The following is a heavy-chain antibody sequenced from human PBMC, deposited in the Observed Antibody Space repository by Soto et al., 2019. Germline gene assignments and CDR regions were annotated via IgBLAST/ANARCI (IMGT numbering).Heavy chain of an antibody. Sequence: EVQLLESGGGLVQPGGSLRLSCAASGFTFSSYAMSWVRQAPGKGLEWVSVISGSGGSTYYADSVKGRFTISRDNSKNTLYLQMNSLRAEDTAVYYCAREPPYCGSGCRSLSDYWGQGTLVTVSS. CDR1: GFTFSSYA. J-gene: IGHJ4*02. D-gene: IGHD2-21*01. CDR3: AREPPYCGSGCRSLSDY. V-gene: IGHV3-23*01. CDR2: ISGSGGST.